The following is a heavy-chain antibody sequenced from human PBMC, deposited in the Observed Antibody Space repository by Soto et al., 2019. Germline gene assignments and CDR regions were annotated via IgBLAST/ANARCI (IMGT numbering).Heavy chain of an antibody. CDR1: GYTFTSYG. CDR3: ARELKGYDFWSGYSHYYYGMDV. V-gene: IGHV1-18*01. D-gene: IGHD3-3*01. CDR2: ISAYNGNT. Sequence: QVQLVQSGAEVKKPGASVKVSCKASGYTFTSYGISWVRQAPGQGLEWMGWISAYNGNTNYAQKLQGRVTMTTDTSTSTAYIELRSLRSDDTAVYYCARELKGYDFWSGYSHYYYGMDVWGQGTTVTVSS. J-gene: IGHJ6*02.